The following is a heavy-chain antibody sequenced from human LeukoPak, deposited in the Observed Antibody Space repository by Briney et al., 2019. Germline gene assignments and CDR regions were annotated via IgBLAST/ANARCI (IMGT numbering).Heavy chain of an antibody. CDR2: ISGSGGST. D-gene: IGHD3-10*01. V-gene: IGHV3-23*01. CDR1: GFTFSSYA. CDR3: AKSGPPRWGIWFGEY. J-gene: IGHJ4*02. Sequence: PGGSLRLSCAASGFTFSSYAMSWVRQAPGKGLEWVSAISGSGGSTYYADSVKGRFSISRDNSKHTLYLQMNSLRAEDTAVYYCAKSGPPRWGIWFGEYWGQGTLVAVSS.